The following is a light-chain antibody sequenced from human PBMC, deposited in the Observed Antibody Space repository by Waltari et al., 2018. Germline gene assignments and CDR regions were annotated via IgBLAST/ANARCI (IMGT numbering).Light chain of an antibody. CDR1: LSILHSSENKNY. V-gene: IGKV4-1*01. CDR3: QQYYSTPFT. CDR2: GAS. J-gene: IGKJ3*01. Sequence: DIVMTQSPDSLSVSLGERATINCKSSLSILHSSENKNYLGWYQQKSGQSPKLLIYGASTRESGVPDRFNGSGSGTDFTLTISSLQAEDVAVYYCQQYYSTPFTFGPGTKVDIK.